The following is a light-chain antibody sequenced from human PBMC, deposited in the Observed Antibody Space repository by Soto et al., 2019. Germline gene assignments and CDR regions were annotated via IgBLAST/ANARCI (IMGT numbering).Light chain of an antibody. Sequence: ENSLTQSPGTLSLSPGEGATLSCRASRGVSANYLAWYQQKPGQAPTLLIYGASIRAAGIPDRFSGSGSGTDFTLTISSLQPEDFATYYCQQLHDYPITFGQGTRLEIK. V-gene: IGKV3-20*01. J-gene: IGKJ5*01. CDR1: RGVSANY. CDR2: GAS. CDR3: QQLHDYPIT.